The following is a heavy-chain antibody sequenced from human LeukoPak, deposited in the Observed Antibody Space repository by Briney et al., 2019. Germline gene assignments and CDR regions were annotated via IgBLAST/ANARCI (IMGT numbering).Heavy chain of an antibody. V-gene: IGHV3-74*01. CDR2: INSDGSST. CDR3: ATNPLYYDILTGTIFDY. CDR1: GFTFSSYW. Sequence: PGGSLRLSCAASGFTFSSYWMHWVRQAPGKGLVWVSRINSDGSSTSYADSVKGRFTISRDNSKNTLYLQMNSLRAEDTAVYYCATNPLYYDILTGTIFDYWGQGTLVTVSS. J-gene: IGHJ4*02. D-gene: IGHD3-9*01.